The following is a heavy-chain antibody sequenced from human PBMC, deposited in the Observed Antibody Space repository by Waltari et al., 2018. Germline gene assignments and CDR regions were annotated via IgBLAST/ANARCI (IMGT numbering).Heavy chain of an antibody. Sequence: EVQLVESGGGLVQPGGSLRLSCAASGFTFSSYWMHWVRQAPGTGLVWVSRINSDGSSTSYADSVKGRFTISRDNAKNTLYLQMNSLRAEDTAVYYCARGGYSSGWYEGYYYYMDVWGKGTTVTVSS. CDR3: ARGGYSSGWYEGYYYYMDV. D-gene: IGHD6-19*01. CDR2: INSDGSST. V-gene: IGHV3-74*01. J-gene: IGHJ6*03. CDR1: GFTFSSYW.